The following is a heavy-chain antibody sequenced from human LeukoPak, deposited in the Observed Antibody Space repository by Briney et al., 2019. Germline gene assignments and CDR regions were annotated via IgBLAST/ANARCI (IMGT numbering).Heavy chain of an antibody. Sequence: ASVTVSFQSAVYIFTYCDIEWVGPAPGQGREGMGWINPKKGVTKFVQKFQGRVTLTSDTSIETVYMKLSSLTFNATAVYYCARCGRSFYDSSCYHSFDPWGQGSLVTVSS. CDR2: INPKKGVT. CDR1: VYIFTYCD. V-gene: IGHV1-2*02. D-gene: IGHD3-22*01. CDR3: ARCGRSFYDSSCYHSFDP. J-gene: IGHJ5*02.